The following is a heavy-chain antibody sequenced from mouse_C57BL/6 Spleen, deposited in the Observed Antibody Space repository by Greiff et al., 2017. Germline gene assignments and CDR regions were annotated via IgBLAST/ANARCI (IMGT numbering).Heavy chain of an antibody. V-gene: IGHV1-15*01. D-gene: IGHD1-1*02. CDR2: IDPETGGT. J-gene: IGHJ2*01. CDR3: TRYGPYFDY. CDR1: GYTFTDYE. Sequence: VQLQQSGAELVRPGASVTLSCKASGYTFTDYEMHWVKQTPVHGLEWIGAIDPETGGTAYNQKFKGKAILTADKSSSTAYMGLRSLTSEDSAVYYCTRYGPYFDYWGQGTTLTVSS.